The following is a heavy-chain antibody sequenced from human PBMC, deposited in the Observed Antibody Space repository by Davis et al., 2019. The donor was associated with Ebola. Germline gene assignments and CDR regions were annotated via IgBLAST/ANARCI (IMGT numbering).Heavy chain of an antibody. D-gene: IGHD3-22*01. CDR1: GYTFTGYY. Sequence: ASVKVSCKASGYTFTGYYMHWVRQAPGQGLEWMGWINPNSGGTNYAQKFQGRVTMTRDTSISTAYMELSSLTSEDTAVYYCARFTTGDFQYWGQGTLVTVSS. J-gene: IGHJ1*01. CDR3: ARFTTGDFQY. V-gene: IGHV1-2*02. CDR2: INPNSGGT.